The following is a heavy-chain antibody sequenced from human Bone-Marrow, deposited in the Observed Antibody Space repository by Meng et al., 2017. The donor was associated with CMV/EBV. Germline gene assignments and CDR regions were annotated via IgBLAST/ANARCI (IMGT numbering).Heavy chain of an antibody. CDR2: ISSSGSTT. D-gene: IGHD1-1*01. Sequence: SLKISCAASGFTFSSYEMNWVRQAPGKGLEWVLYISSSGSTTYYADSVKGRFTISRDNAKKSLYQQMNSLRAEDTAVYYCARGRGDNWYYYGMDVWGQGTTVTVSS. J-gene: IGHJ6*02. V-gene: IGHV3-48*03. CDR1: GFTFSSYE. CDR3: ARGRGDNWYYYGMDV.